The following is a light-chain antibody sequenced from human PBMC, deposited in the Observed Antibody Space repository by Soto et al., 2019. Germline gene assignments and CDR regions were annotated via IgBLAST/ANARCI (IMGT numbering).Light chain of an antibody. CDR1: QSISSN. CDR2: GAS. J-gene: IGKJ1*01. CDR3: QQYDNWPPWT. Sequence: EIVMTQSPATLSVSPVERATLSCRASQSISSNLAWYQQKPGQAPRLLIYGASTRATDIPARFSGSGSGIEFTLTIDSLQSEDFAVYYCQQYDNWPPWTFGQGTKVDIK. V-gene: IGKV3-15*01.